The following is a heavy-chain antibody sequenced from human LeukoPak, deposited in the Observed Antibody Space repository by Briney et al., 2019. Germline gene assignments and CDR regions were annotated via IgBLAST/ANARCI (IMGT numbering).Heavy chain of an antibody. CDR3: ATLSVERLSIADYGDYNFRGGPAWFDP. Sequence: ASVKVSCKVSGYTLTEVSMHWVRQAPGKGLEWMGGFDPEDGETIYAQKFQGRVTMTEDTSTDTAYMELSSLRSEDTAVYYCATLSVERLSIADYGDYNFRGGPAWFDPWGQGTLVTVSS. V-gene: IGHV1-24*01. CDR2: FDPEDGET. J-gene: IGHJ5*02. CDR1: GYTLTEVS. D-gene: IGHD4-17*01.